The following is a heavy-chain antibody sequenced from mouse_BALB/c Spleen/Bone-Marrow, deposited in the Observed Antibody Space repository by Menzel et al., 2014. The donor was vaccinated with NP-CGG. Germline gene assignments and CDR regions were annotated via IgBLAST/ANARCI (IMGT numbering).Heavy chain of an antibody. J-gene: IGHJ4*01. CDR3: ARRYFYSMDY. D-gene: IGHD2-14*01. Sequence: VHLVESGAELMKPGTSVKISCKATGYTFSSYWIEWVKQRPGLGLEWIGEILPGSAITNYNEKFKGKATFTADTSSNTAHMQLSSLTSEYSAVYYCARRYFYSMDYWGQGTSVTVSS. CDR2: ILPGSAIT. V-gene: IGHV1-9*01. CDR1: GYTFSSYW.